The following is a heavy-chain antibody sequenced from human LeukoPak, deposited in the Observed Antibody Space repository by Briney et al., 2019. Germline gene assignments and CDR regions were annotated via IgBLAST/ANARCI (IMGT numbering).Heavy chain of an antibody. D-gene: IGHD3-10*01. J-gene: IGHJ5*02. CDR3: ARKANYGSGSYYKGANWFDP. Sequence: SETLSLTCTVSGGSISSYYWSWIRQPAGKGLEWIGRIYTSGSTNYNPSLKSRVTMSVDTSKNQFSLKLSSVTAADTAVYYCARKANYGSGSYYKGANWFDPWGQGTLVTVSS. CDR1: GGSISSYY. CDR2: IYTSGST. V-gene: IGHV4-4*07.